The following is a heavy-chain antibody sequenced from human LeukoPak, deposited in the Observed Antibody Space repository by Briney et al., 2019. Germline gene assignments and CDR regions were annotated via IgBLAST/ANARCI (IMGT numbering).Heavy chain of an antibody. D-gene: IGHD2-8*01. CDR3: ARPTVLLVYDRGFDY. CDR2: IRYDGSNK. CDR1: GFTFSSYG. Sequence: GGSLRLSCAASGFTFSSYGMHWVRQAPGKGLEWVAFIRYDGSNKYYADSVKGRFTISRDNSKNTLYLQMNSLTAEDTAVYYCARPTVLLVYDRGFDYWGQGTLVTVSS. V-gene: IGHV3-30*02. J-gene: IGHJ4*02.